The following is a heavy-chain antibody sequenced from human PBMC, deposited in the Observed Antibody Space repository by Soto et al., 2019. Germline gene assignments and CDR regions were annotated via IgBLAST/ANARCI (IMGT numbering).Heavy chain of an antibody. V-gene: IGHV1-8*01. CDR1: GYTFTSYD. J-gene: IGHJ4*02. CDR3: ARGTFTYYYDSSDDY. Sequence: QVQLVQSGAEVKKPGASVKVSCKASGYTFTSYDINWVRQATGQGLEWMGWMDPNSGNTGYAQKFQGRVTMTRNTYISTAYMALSSLRSEDTAVYYCARGTFTYYYDSSDDYWGQGTLVTVSS. D-gene: IGHD3-22*01. CDR2: MDPNSGNT.